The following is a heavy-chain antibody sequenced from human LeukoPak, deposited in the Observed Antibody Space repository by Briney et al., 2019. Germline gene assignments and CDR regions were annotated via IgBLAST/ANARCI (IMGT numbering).Heavy chain of an antibody. V-gene: IGHV1-18*01. CDR1: GYTFTSYG. CDR2: ISAYNGNT. Sequence: GASVKVSCKASGYTFTSYGISWVRQAPGQGLEWMGWISAYNGNTNYAQKLQGRVTMTTDTSTSTAYMEQRSLRSDDTAVYYCARELVVGATLGDFDYWGQGTLVTVSS. J-gene: IGHJ4*02. D-gene: IGHD1-26*01. CDR3: ARELVVGATLGDFDY.